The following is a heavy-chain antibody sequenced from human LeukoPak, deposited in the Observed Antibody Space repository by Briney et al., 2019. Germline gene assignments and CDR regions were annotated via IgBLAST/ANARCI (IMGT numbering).Heavy chain of an antibody. V-gene: IGHV3-30-3*01. J-gene: IGHJ5*02. CDR3: ARAVVPAAEIGWFDP. CDR2: ISYDGSNK. CDR1: GFTFSSYA. D-gene: IGHD2-2*01. Sequence: PGGSLRLSCAASGFTFSSYAMHWVRQAPGKGLEWVAVISYDGSNKYYADSVKGRFTISRDNSKNTLYLQMNSLRAEDTAVYYCARAVVPAAEIGWFDPWGQGTLVTVSS.